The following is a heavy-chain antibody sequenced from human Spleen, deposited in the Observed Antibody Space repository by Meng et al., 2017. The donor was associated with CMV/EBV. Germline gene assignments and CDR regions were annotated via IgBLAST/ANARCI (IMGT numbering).Heavy chain of an antibody. J-gene: IGHJ5*02. CDR3: ARSPSAITGTTSRWFDP. V-gene: IGHV4-30-4*08. CDR2: IYYSGST. D-gene: IGHD1-7*01. CDR1: YIRRGDYY. Sequence: YIRRGDYYWSWIRQPPGKGLEWIGYIYYSGSTYYNPSLKSRVTISVDTSKKQFSLKLSSVTAADTAVYYCARSPSAITGTTSRWFDPWGQGTLVTVSS.